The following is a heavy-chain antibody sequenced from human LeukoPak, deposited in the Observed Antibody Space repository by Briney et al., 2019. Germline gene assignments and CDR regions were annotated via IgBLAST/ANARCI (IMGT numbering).Heavy chain of an antibody. D-gene: IGHD3-16*01. CDR1: GFTFSSYG. J-gene: IGHJ5*02. CDR3: ARDPIYYDASP. V-gene: IGHV3-30*03. Sequence: PGGSLRLSCAVSGFTFSSYGMHWVRQAPGKGLEWVAVISDGGSYKNYVDAVKGRFTISRDNAKNSLYLQMSSLRDDDTAMYYCARDPIYYDASPWGQGTLVTVSS. CDR2: ISDGGSYK.